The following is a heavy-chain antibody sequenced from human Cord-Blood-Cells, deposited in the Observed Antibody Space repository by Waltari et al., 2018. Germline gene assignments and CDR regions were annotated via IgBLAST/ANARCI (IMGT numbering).Heavy chain of an antibody. D-gene: IGHD3-16*01. V-gene: IGHV3-9*01. CDR3: AKDMRYILGRDAFDI. J-gene: IGHJ3*02. CDR1: GFTFDDYA. CDR2: SSWNSCSI. Sequence: EVQLVESGGGLVQPGRSLRLSCAASGFTFDDYAMHWVRQAPGKGLEWVSGSSWNSCSIGYGDFVKGRFTISRDNAKNSLYLQMNSLGAEDTALYYCAKDMRYILGRDAFDIWGQGTMVTVSS.